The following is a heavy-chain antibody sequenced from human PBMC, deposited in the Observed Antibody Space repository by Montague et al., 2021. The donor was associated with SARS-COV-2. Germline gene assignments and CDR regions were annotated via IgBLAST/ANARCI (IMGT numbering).Heavy chain of an antibody. Sequence: SLRLSCAASGFTFSSYAMHWVRQAPGKGLEWVAVISTDVNKKYYADSVKGRFTISRDTSKNTLSLQLNSLRVEDAAVYYCAKDQGIDYSDFDYWGQGTLVTVSS. D-gene: IGHD4-11*01. V-gene: IGHV3-30*04. CDR2: ISTDVNKK. J-gene: IGHJ4*02. CDR1: GFTFSSYA. CDR3: AKDQGIDYSDFDY.